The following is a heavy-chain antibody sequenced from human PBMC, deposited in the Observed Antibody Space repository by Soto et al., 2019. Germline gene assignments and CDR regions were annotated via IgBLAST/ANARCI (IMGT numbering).Heavy chain of an antibody. Sequence: GWSLRLSCASSVFTFINAWMSWVRQAPGKGLEWVGRIKSKTDGGTTDYAAPVKGRFTISRDDSKNTLYLQMNSLKTEDTAVYYCTTLYSSSWYSYYYYYYGMDVWGQGTTVTSP. D-gene: IGHD6-13*01. CDR3: TTLYSSSWYSYYYYYYGMDV. CDR2: IKSKTDGGTT. CDR1: VFTFINAW. J-gene: IGHJ6*02. V-gene: IGHV3-15*01.